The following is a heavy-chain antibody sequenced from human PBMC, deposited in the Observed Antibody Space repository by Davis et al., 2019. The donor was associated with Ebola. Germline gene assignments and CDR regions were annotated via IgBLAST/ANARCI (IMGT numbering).Heavy chain of an antibody. CDR3: ASLPPGYCTGGVCYDSYYYYYGMDV. CDR1: GGSISSYY. D-gene: IGHD2-8*02. J-gene: IGHJ6*02. CDR2: IYYSWST. Sequence: SETLSLTCTVSGGSISSYYWSWIRQPPGKGLEWIGYIYYSWSTNYNPSLKSRVTISVDTSKNQFSLKLSSVTAADTAVYYCASLPPGYCTGGVCYDSYYYYYGMDVWGQGTTVTVSS. V-gene: IGHV4-59*12.